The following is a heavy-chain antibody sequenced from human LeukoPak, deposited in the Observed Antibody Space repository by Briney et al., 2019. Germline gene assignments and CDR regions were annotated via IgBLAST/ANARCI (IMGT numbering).Heavy chain of an antibody. Sequence: AGGSLRLSCAASGFTFDDYAMHWVRQAPGKGLEWVSLISGDGGSTYYADSVKGRFTISRDNSKNSLYLQMDSLRTEDTALYYCAKDGGFGELLLNWGQGTLVTVSS. V-gene: IGHV3-43*02. CDR3: AKDGGFGELLLN. D-gene: IGHD3-10*01. CDR2: ISGDGGST. J-gene: IGHJ4*02. CDR1: GFTFDDYA.